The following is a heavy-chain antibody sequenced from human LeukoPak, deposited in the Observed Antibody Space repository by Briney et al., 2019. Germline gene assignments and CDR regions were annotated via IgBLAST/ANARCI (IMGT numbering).Heavy chain of an antibody. Sequence: SETLSLTRAVYGGSFSGYYWSWIRQPPGKGLEWIGEINHSGSTNYNPSLKSRVTISVDTSKNQFSLKLSSVTAADTAVYYCARSPGCDYDYWGQGTLVTVSS. D-gene: IGHD2-8*01. CDR1: GGSFSGYY. V-gene: IGHV4-34*01. J-gene: IGHJ4*02. CDR2: INHSGST. CDR3: ARSPGCDYDY.